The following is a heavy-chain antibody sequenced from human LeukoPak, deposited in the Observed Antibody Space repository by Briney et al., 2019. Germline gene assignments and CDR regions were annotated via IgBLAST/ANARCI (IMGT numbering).Heavy chain of an antibody. J-gene: IGHJ4*02. CDR3: ANYRGQKAARPDFDY. V-gene: IGHV3-23*01. CDR1: GFTFSSYA. CDR2: ISGSGGST. Sequence: GGSLRLSCAASGFTFSSYAMSWVRQAPGKGLEWVSTISGSGGSTYYADSEKGRFTISRDNSKNTLYLQMNSLRDEDTAVYYCANYRGQKAARPDFDYWGQGTLVTVSS. D-gene: IGHD6-6*01.